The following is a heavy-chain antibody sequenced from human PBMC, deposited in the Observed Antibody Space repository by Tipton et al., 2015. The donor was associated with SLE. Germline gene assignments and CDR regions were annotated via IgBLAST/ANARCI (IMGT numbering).Heavy chain of an antibody. CDR1: GSSVSSYH. D-gene: IGHD3-3*01. V-gene: IGHV4-59*02. J-gene: IGHJ2*01. CDR3: ARDLSGAHYDL. Sequence: TLSLTCTVSGSSVSSYHWSWIRQPPGKGLEWIGCIYYSGNTNYNPSLKSRVTISVDTSKNQFSLNLSSVTAADTAVYYCARDLSGAHYDLWGRGTLVTVSS. CDR2: IYYSGNT.